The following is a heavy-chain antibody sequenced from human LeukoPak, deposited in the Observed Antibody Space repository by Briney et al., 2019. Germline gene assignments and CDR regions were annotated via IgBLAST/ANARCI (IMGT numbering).Heavy chain of an antibody. Sequence: ASVKVSCKASGYTFTGYYVHWVRQAPGQGLEWMGWINPNSGGTGYPQKFQGRVTMTRDTSISTVYMELSSLRSEDTAVYYCARGGIAAALGAFDIWGQGTMVTVSS. CDR3: ARGGIAAALGAFDI. J-gene: IGHJ3*02. D-gene: IGHD6-13*01. CDR2: INPNSGGT. CDR1: GYTFTGYY. V-gene: IGHV1-2*02.